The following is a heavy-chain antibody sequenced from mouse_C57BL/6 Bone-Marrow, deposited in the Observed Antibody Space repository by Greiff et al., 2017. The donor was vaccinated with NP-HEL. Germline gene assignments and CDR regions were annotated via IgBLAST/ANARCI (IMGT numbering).Heavy chain of an antibody. V-gene: IGHV1-4*01. CDR1: GYTFTSYT. CDR3: ARSAKLGRGCDFAY. J-gene: IGHJ3*01. D-gene: IGHD4-1*01. Sequence: QVQLQQSGAELARPGASVKMSCKASGYTFTSYTMHWVKQRPGQGLEWIGYINPSSGYTKYNQKFKDKATLTADKSSSTAYMQLSSLTSEDSAVYYCARSAKLGRGCDFAYWGQGTLVTVSA. CDR2: INPSSGYT.